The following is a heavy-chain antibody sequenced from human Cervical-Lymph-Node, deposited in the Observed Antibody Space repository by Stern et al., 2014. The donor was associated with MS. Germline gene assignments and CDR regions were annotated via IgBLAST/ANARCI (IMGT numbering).Heavy chain of an antibody. Sequence: EVQLVESGGGLVQPGGSLRLSCVGSGFTFRNYWMHWVRQGPGKGLVLVARVNRDGTTTTHADSVKGRFTISRDNAKNTVYLQMNSLRIEDTAVYFCTKDTFGPEDYWGQGTSVAVSS. J-gene: IGHJ4*02. CDR3: TKDTFGPEDY. CDR1: GFTFRNYW. V-gene: IGHV3-74*03. CDR2: VNRDGTTT. D-gene: IGHD3-16*01.